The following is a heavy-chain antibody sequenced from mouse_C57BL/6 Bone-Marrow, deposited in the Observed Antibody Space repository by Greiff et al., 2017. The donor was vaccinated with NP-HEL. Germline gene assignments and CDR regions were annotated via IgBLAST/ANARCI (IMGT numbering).Heavy chain of an antibody. Sequence: QVHVKQSGPELVKPGASVKISCKASGYTFTDYYINWVKQRPGQGLEWIGWIFPGSGSTYYNEKFKGKATLTVDKSSSTAYMLLSSLTSEDSAVYVCARVTTVVPYFDVWGTGTTVTVSS. CDR1: GYTFTDYY. D-gene: IGHD1-1*01. J-gene: IGHJ1*03. CDR2: IFPGSGST. CDR3: ARVTTVVPYFDV. V-gene: IGHV1-75*01.